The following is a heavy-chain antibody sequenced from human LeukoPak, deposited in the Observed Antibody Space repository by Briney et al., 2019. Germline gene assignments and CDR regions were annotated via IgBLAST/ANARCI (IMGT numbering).Heavy chain of an antibody. Sequence: KPGGSLRLSCAASGFTFSSYSMNWVRQAPGKGLEWVSSISSSSSYIYYADSVKGRFTISRDNAKNSLYLQMNSLRAEDTAVYYCAKDSDLSSSTWFDPWGQGTLVTVSS. V-gene: IGHV3-21*01. J-gene: IGHJ5*02. CDR1: GFTFSSYS. D-gene: IGHD6-6*01. CDR2: ISSSSSYI. CDR3: AKDSDLSSSTWFDP.